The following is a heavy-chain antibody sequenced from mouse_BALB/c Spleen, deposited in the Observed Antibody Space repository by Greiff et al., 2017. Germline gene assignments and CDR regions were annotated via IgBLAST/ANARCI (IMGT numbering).Heavy chain of an antibody. J-gene: IGHJ3*01. V-gene: IGHV1-20*02. CDR1: GYSFTGYF. CDR3: ARYYGSSYAWFAY. Sequence: DVKLQESGPELVKPGASVKISCKASGYSFTGYFMNWVMQSHGKSLEWIGRINPYNGDTFYNQKFKGKATLTVDKSSSTAHMELRSLASEDSAVYYCARYYGSSYAWFAYWGQGTLVTVSA. D-gene: IGHD1-1*01. CDR2: INPYNGDT.